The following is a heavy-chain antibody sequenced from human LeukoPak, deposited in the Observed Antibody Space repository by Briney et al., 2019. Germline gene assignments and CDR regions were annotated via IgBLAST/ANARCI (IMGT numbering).Heavy chain of an antibody. CDR2: IWYDGSNK. CDR1: GFTFSSYG. V-gene: IGHV3-33*01. CDR3: ASRRGGIVGDY. Sequence: GGSLRLSCAASGFTFSSYGMHWVRQAPGKGLEWVALIWYDGSNKYYADSVKGRFTISRDNSKDTVYLQMNSLRAEDTAVYYCASRRGGIVGDYWGQGTLVTVSS. J-gene: IGHJ4*02. D-gene: IGHD2-15*01.